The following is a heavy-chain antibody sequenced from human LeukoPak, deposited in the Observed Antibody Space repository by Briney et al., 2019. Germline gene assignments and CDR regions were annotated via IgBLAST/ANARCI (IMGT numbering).Heavy chain of an antibody. CDR3: ARAVALLPDY. D-gene: IGHD3-22*01. Sequence: PETLSLTCAVYGGSFSGYYWSWIRQPPGKGLEWIGEINHSGSTNYNPSLKSRVTISVDTSKNQFSLKLSSVTAADTAVYYCARAVALLPDYWGQGTLVTVSS. V-gene: IGHV4-34*01. CDR2: INHSGST. CDR1: GGSFSGYY. J-gene: IGHJ4*02.